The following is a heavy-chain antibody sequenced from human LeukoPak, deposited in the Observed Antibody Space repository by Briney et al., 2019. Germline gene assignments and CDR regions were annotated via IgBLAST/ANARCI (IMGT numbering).Heavy chain of an antibody. V-gene: IGHV3-64D*06. CDR2: ITGSGADT. D-gene: IGHD5-18*01. CDR3: VRTQLWPHNWFDP. CDR1: GFTFSTYS. J-gene: IGHJ5*02. Sequence: PGGSLRLSCSSSGFTFSTYSMRWVRQVSGKGLEYVAGITGSGADTYYADSVKGRFTISRDNSENTLYLQMTSRRAEDTAVYYCVRTQLWPHNWFDPWGQGTLVTVSS.